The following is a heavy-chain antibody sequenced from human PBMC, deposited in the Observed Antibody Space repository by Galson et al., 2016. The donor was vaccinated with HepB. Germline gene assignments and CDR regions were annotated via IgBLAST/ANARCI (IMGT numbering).Heavy chain of an antibody. CDR3: ARHATMVAWSAFDI. J-gene: IGHJ3*02. CDR1: GFDFTTSG. CDR2: ISPSNGNT. Sequence: QSGAEVKKPGASVKVSCKASGFDFTTSGITWVRQAPGQGLEWMGWISPSNGNTNYGQNLQGRVTMTTETSTSTAYMELRSLRHDDTAVYYCARHATMVAWSAFDIWGQGTLVSVSS. V-gene: IGHV1-18*01. D-gene: IGHD4/OR15-4a*01.